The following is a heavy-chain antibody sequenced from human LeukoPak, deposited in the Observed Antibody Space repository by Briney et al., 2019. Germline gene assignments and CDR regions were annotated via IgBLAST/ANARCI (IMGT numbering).Heavy chain of an antibody. D-gene: IGHD2-15*01. J-gene: IGHJ4*02. Sequence: ASVKASCKASGYTFTNYYINWVRQAPGQGLEWVGWISAYNGKTNYAQRFQGRVTMTIDTSTTTAYMDLWSLTPDDTAMYYCAKGGNMVATIDYWGQGTLVTVSS. CDR1: GYTFTNYY. CDR3: AKGGNMVATIDY. CDR2: ISAYNGKT. V-gene: IGHV1-18*01.